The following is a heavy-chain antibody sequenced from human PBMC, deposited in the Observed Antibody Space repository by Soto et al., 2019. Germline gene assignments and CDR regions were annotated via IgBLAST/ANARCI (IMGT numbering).Heavy chain of an antibody. D-gene: IGHD6-13*01. CDR2: ISSSSSYI. CDR3: ARDPISIAAAGYDAFDI. J-gene: IGHJ3*02. CDR1: GFTFSSYS. V-gene: IGHV3-21*01. Sequence: EVQLVESGGGLVKPGGSLRLSCAASGFTFSSYSMNWVRQAPGKGLEWVSSISSSSSYIYYADSVKGRFTISRDNAKNSLYLQMNSLRAEDTAVYYCARDPISIAAAGYDAFDIWGQGTMVTVSS.